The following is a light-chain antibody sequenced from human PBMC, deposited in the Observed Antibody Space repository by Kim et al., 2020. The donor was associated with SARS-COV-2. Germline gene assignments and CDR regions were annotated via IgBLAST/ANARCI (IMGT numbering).Light chain of an antibody. Sequence: SYELTQPPSVSVSPGQTATITCSGDKLGNIFAFWYQQKPGQSPVLVIYQDTKRPSGIPERFSGSNSGNTATLTISGTQAMDEADYYCLAWDSSTAVFGGGTQLTVL. CDR2: QDT. J-gene: IGLJ3*02. CDR3: LAWDSSTAV. CDR1: KLGNIF. V-gene: IGLV3-1*01.